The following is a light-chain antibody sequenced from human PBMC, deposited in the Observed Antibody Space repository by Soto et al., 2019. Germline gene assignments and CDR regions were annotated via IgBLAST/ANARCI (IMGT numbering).Light chain of an antibody. CDR1: QTIMTD. V-gene: IGKV1-39*01. CDR3: LQSYNSPQA. Sequence: DIQMTQSPSSLSAPVGYEVTITCGASQTIMTDLNWYQLKPGQPPRLLIYSASSLQSGCPSRFSGSGCGTDFPLTISSLQTKDFETYSCLQSYNSPQAFGQGTMVDIK. CDR2: SAS. J-gene: IGKJ1*01.